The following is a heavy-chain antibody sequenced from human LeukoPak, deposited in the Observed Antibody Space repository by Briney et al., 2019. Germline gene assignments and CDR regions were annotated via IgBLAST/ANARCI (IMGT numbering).Heavy chain of an antibody. V-gene: IGHV4-59*01. CDR3: ARLYCGGDCFDY. CDR1: GGSISSYY. J-gene: IGHJ4*02. D-gene: IGHD2-21*01. Sequence: NSSETLSLTCTVSGGSISSYYWSWIRQPPGKGLEWIGYIYYSGSTNYNPSLKSRVTISVDTSKNQFSLKLSSVTAADTAVYYCARLYCGGDCFDYWGQGTLVTVSS. CDR2: IYYSGST.